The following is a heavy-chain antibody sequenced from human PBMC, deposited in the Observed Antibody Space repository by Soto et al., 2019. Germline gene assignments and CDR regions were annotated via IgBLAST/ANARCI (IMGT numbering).Heavy chain of an antibody. J-gene: IGHJ2*01. D-gene: IGHD4-17*01. CDR2: IYYSGST. CDR1: GGSISSGGYY. Sequence: QVQLQESGPGLVKPSQTLSLTCTVSGGSISSGGYYWSWIRQHPGKGLEWIGYIYYSGSTYYNPSLKRRVTVAVDTSKNQCSRKLSSVTAADTAVDDCARVTVTGYWYFDLWGRGTLVTVSS. CDR3: ARVTVTGYWYFDL. V-gene: IGHV4-31*03.